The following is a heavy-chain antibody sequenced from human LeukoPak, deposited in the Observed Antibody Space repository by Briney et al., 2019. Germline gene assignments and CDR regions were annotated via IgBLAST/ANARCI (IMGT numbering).Heavy chain of an antibody. V-gene: IGHV3-48*03. CDR1: GFTFSSHE. J-gene: IGHJ6*03. CDR2: TRGGGDAK. Sequence: GGSRRLACLAAGFTFSSHEMNCDRQAPGKFLEWVSYTRGGGDAKFYTNSVKGRFSISRDNAKNSLYLQMSRLRAEDTAIYFCVREVYSVSAMDVWGKGTAVTV. D-gene: IGHD2-21*01. CDR3: VREVYSVSAMDV.